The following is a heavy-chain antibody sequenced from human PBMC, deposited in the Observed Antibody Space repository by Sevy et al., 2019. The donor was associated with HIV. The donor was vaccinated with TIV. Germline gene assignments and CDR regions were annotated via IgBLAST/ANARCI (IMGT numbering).Heavy chain of an antibody. D-gene: IGHD3-9*01. J-gene: IGHJ3*01. CDR2: MNPKTGNS. CDR3: ARGDLRHFDWTTVGAFDF. CDR1: GYTFTGYY. Sequence: ASVNVSCKASGYTFTGYYIHWVRQAPGQGLEWMGRMNPKTGNSDQMRKFQDRVTMTADRSISTAYMELSSLTSDDAAVYFCARGDLRHFDWTTVGAFDFWGQGTVVTVSS. V-gene: IGHV1-2*06.